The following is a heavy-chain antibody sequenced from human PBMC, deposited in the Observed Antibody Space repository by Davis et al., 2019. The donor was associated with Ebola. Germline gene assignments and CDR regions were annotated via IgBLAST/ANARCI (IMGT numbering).Heavy chain of an antibody. V-gene: IGHV3-21*01. J-gene: IGHJ4*02. CDR1: GFTFSSYW. Sequence: GESLKISCAVSGFTFSSYWMHWVRQVPGKGLEWVSSISSSSSYIYYADSVKGRFTISRDNAKNSLYLQMNSLRAEDTAVYYCARGRGGFCDYWGQGTLVTVSS. CDR2: ISSSSSYI. D-gene: IGHD3-3*01. CDR3: ARGRGGFCDY.